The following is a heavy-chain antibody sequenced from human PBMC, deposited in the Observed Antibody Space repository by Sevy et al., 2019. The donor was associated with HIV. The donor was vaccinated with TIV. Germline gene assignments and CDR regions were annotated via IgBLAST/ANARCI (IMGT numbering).Heavy chain of an antibody. V-gene: IGHV3-30-3*01. CDR3: ARDDIVVVPAAIMGLYGMDV. J-gene: IGHJ6*02. D-gene: IGHD2-2*02. CDR2: ISYDGSNK. Sequence: GVSLRLSCAASGFTFSSYAMHWVRQAPGKGLEWVAVISYDGSNKYYADSVKSRFTISRDNSKNTLYLQMNSLRAEDTAVYYCARDDIVVVPAAIMGLYGMDVWGQGTTVTVSS. CDR1: GFTFSSYA.